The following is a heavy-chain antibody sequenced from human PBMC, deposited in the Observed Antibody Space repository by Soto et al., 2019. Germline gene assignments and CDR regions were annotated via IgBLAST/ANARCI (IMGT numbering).Heavy chain of an antibody. CDR2: ISPYNGDA. Sequence: QVQLVQSGAEVKKPGASVKVSCETFGYTFTSYGLNWVRQAPGKGLEWMGWISPYNGDAKYAHNVQGRLTLTTDVSTNTAYLELRSLASGDTAVYCCARDYWSLAMADTTGEYFDYWGQGTRVTVST. D-gene: IGHD6-19*01. CDR1: GYTFTSYG. V-gene: IGHV1-18*01. CDR3: ARDYWSLAMADTTGEYFDY. J-gene: IGHJ4*02.